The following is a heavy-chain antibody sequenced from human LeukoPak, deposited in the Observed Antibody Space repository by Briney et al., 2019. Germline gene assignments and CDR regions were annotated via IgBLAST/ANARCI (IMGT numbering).Heavy chain of an antibody. Sequence: ASVKVSCKASGYTFTGYYMHWVRQAPGQGLEWMGWINPNSGGTNYAQKLQGRVTMTTDTSTSTAYMELRSLRSDDTAVYYCARAAGWLQGYYYYYYYMDVWGKGTTVTVSS. CDR1: GYTFTGYY. CDR3: ARAAGWLQGYYYYYYYMDV. V-gene: IGHV1-2*02. CDR2: INPNSGGT. J-gene: IGHJ6*03. D-gene: IGHD5-24*01.